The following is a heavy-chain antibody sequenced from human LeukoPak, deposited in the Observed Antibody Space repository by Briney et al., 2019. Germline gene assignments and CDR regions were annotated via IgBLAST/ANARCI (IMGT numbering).Heavy chain of an antibody. V-gene: IGHV3-7*01. Sequence: PGGSLRLSCAASAFTFSSYWMSWVRQAPGKGLEWVANIKQDGSEKYYVDSVRGRFTISRDNAKSSLYLQMNSLRAEDTAVYYCAELGITMIGGVWGKGTTVTISS. CDR3: AELGITMIGGV. CDR2: IKQDGSEK. CDR1: AFTFSSYW. J-gene: IGHJ6*04. D-gene: IGHD3-10*02.